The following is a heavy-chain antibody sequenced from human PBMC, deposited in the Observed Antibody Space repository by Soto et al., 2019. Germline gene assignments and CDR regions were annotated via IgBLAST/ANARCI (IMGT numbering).Heavy chain of an antibody. CDR1: GFTFSDYY. CDR3: ARLSYSYRYEAGPDY. V-gene: IGHV3-11*06. Sequence: PGGSLRLSCAASGFTFSDYYMSWIRQAPGKGLEWVSYISSSSSYTNYADSVKGRFTISRDNAKNSLYLQMNSLRAEDTAVYYCARLSYSYRYEAGPDYWGQGTLVTVS. CDR2: ISSSSSYT. J-gene: IGHJ4*02. D-gene: IGHD5-18*01.